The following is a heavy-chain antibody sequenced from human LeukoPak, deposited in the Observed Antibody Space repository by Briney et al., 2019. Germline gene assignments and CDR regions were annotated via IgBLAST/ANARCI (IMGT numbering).Heavy chain of an antibody. D-gene: IGHD3-10*01. J-gene: IGHJ4*02. CDR2: ISYDGSNK. V-gene: IGHV3-30-3*02. Sequence: TGGSLRLSCAASGFTFSSYAMHWVRQAPGKGLEWVAVISYDGSNKYYADSVKGRFTISRDNSKNTLYLQMNSLRAEDTAVYYCAKLLGMVRGAPGYWGQGTLVTVSS. CDR3: AKLLGMVRGAPGY. CDR1: GFTFSSYA.